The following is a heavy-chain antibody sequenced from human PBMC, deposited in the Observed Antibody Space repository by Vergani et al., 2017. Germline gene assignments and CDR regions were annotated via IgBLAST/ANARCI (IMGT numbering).Heavy chain of an antibody. CDR2: INPNSGGT. J-gene: IGHJ6*02. CDR3: ASRSGYDFLDPDYYDYGMDV. Sequence: QVQLVQSGAEVKKPGASVKVSCKASGYTFTGYYMHWVRQAPGQGLEWMGWINPNSGGTHYAQTFQGRVTMTRDTSISTAYMQLSRLRSDDTAVYYCASRSGYDFLDPDYYDYGMDVWGQGTTVTVSS. CDR1: GYTFTGYY. V-gene: IGHV1-2*02. D-gene: IGHD5-12*01.